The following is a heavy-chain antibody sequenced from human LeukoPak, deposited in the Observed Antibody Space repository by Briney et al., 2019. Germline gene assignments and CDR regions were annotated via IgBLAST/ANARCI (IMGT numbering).Heavy chain of an antibody. Sequence: PSETLSLTCTVSGVSISTYYWSWIRQPPGKGLEWIGHISYSGSTNYNPSLRSRLTLSLDTSKNQFSLKLTSVTAADTAVYYCARVESYSSVPGYFYYYMDVWGKGTTVTISS. CDR1: GVSISTYY. J-gene: IGHJ6*03. D-gene: IGHD6-19*01. V-gene: IGHV4-59*01. CDR2: ISYSGST. CDR3: ARVESYSSVPGYFYYYMDV.